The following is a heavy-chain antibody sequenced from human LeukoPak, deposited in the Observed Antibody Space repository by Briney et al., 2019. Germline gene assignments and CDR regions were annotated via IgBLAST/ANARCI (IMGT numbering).Heavy chain of an antibody. CDR1: GFTFSSYA. CDR3: AKDLDYYDSSGYPSPFDY. Sequence: PGGSLRLTCAASGFTFSSYAMSWVRQAPGKGLEWVSAISGSGGSTYYADSVKGRFTISRDNSKNTLYLQMNSLRAEDTAVYYCAKDLDYYDSSGYPSPFDYWGQGTLVTVSS. V-gene: IGHV3-23*01. D-gene: IGHD3-22*01. CDR2: ISGSGGST. J-gene: IGHJ4*02.